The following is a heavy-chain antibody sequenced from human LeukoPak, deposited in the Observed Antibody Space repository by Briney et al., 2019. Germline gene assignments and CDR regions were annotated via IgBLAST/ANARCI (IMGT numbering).Heavy chain of an antibody. CDR3: TTGLERCSSTSCYAVGVDY. D-gene: IGHD2-2*01. V-gene: IGHV3-15*01. CDR1: GFTFSNAW. J-gene: IGHJ4*02. CDR2: IKSKTDGGTT. Sequence: GGSLRLSCAASGFTFSNAWMSWVRQAPGKGLEWVGRIKSKTDGGTTDYAAPVKGRFTISRDDSKNTLYLQMNSLKTEDTAVYYCTTGLERCSSTSCYAVGVDYWGQGTLVTVSS.